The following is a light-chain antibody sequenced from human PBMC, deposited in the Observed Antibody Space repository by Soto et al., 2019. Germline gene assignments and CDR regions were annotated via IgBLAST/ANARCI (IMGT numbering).Light chain of an antibody. CDR3: LQGTHWPRT. V-gene: IGKV2-30*01. J-gene: IGKJ1*01. CDR1: QSLVYSEGNTY. Sequence: DVVMTQSPLSLPVTLGQPASISCRSSQSLVYSEGNTYLIWFQQRPGQSPRRLIYKVSNRDSGVPDRFSGSGSGTDFTLEISRVEAEDVGVYYCLQGTHWPRTFGQGTKVEIK. CDR2: KVS.